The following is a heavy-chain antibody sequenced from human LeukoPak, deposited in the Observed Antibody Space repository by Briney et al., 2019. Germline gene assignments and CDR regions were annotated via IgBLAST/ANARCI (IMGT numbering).Heavy chain of an antibody. D-gene: IGHD1-14*01. CDR2: FYYSGST. CDR1: GGPIRSHY. J-gene: IGHJ4*02. V-gene: IGHV4-59*11. Sequence: SETLSLTCTVSGGPIRSHYWSWIRQPPGEELEWIAYFYYSGSTTYNPSLASRVTISAETSRNQFSLKLSSVTAADTAFYYCARYNGALDHWGQGTLVTVSS. CDR3: ARYNGALDH.